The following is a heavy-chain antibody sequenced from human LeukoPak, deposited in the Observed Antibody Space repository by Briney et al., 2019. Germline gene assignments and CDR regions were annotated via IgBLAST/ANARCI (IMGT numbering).Heavy chain of an antibody. J-gene: IGHJ3*02. V-gene: IGHV4-4*09. CDR1: GSISSYY. D-gene: IGHD2-2*01. Sequence: SETLSLTCTVSGSISSYYWSWIRQPPGKGLEWIGYIYTSGSTNYNPSLKSRVTISVDTSKNQFSLDLSSVTAADTAVYYCARQKCTSTSCLTKNAFDIWGQGTTVTVSS. CDR3: ARQKCTSTSCLTKNAFDI. CDR2: IYTSGST.